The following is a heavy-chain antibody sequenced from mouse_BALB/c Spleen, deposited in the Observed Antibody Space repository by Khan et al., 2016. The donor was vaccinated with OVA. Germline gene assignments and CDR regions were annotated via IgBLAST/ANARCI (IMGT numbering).Heavy chain of an antibody. CDR3: ARPYYYGSSYATMDD. CDR2: IYPGNGNT. V-gene: IGHV1-63*02. CDR1: GYTFTNYW. D-gene: IGHD1-1*01. Sequence: QVQLKQSGAELVRPGTSVKMSCKAAGYTFTNYWIGWVKQRPGHGLEWIGDIYPGNGNTNYHEKFKGKATLTTDTSSSTAYMQLSSLTSEDSAIYYGARPYYYGSSYATMDDWGQGTSVTVSS. J-gene: IGHJ4*01.